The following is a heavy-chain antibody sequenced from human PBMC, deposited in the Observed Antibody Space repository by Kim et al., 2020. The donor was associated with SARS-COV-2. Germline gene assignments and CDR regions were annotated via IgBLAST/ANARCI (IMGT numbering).Heavy chain of an antibody. J-gene: IGHJ5*02. CDR1: GFTFSSYW. CDR2: IKQDGSEK. Sequence: GGSLRLSCAASGFTFSSYWMSWVRQAPGKGLEWVANIKQDGSEKYYVDSVKGRFTISRDNAKNSLYLQMNSLRAEDTAVYYCARDKGDSSSWDNWFDPWGQGTLVTVSS. D-gene: IGHD6-13*01. V-gene: IGHV3-7*01. CDR3: ARDKGDSSSWDNWFDP.